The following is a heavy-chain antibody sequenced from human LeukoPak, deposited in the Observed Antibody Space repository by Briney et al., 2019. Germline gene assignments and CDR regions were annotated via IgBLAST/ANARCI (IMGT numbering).Heavy chain of an antibody. D-gene: IGHD1-26*01. J-gene: IGHJ4*02. CDR3: AKDSLRERIVGSTTRGVNDY. Sequence: GGSLRLSCAASGFTFSSYDMHWVRQATGKGLEWVSAIGTAGDTYYPGSVKGRFTISRENAKNTLYLQMNSLRGEDTAVYYCAKDSLRERIVGSTTRGVNDYWGQGTLVTVSS. CDR1: GFTFSSYD. CDR2: IGTAGDT. V-gene: IGHV3-13*01.